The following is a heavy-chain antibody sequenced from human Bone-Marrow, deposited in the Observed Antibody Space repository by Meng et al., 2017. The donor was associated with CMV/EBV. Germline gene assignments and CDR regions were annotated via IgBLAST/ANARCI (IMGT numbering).Heavy chain of an antibody. Sequence: GESLKISCAASGFTFSNYWMNWVRQAPGKGLEWVANIKQDGSEKYYVDSVKGRFTISRDNAKNSLYLQMNSLRAEDTAVYYCARDGSHRSPDYYYYGMDVWGQGTTVTVSS. D-gene: IGHD1-26*01. J-gene: IGHJ6*02. CDR2: IKQDGSEK. V-gene: IGHV3-7*01. CDR3: ARDGSHRSPDYYYYGMDV. CDR1: GFTFSNYW.